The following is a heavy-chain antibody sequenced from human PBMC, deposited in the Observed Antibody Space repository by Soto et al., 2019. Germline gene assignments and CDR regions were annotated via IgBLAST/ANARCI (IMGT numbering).Heavy chain of an antibody. V-gene: IGHV4-34*01. CDR2: INHSGST. Sequence: SXTLSLAFAVYDGSCGDYCCSCIRKPPVNGLEWIGEINHSGSTNYNPSLKSRVTISVDTSKNQFSLKLSSVTAADTAVYYCARSLPLVVVPAASYTWFEPRGKGTLVTVFS. CDR1: DGSCGDYC. CDR3: ARSLPLVVVPAASYTWFEP. J-gene: IGHJ5*02. D-gene: IGHD2-2*01.